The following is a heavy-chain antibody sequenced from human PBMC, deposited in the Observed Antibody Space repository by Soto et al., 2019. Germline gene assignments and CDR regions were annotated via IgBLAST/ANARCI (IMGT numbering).Heavy chain of an antibody. CDR1: GYRLSKNW. V-gene: IGHV5-51*01. D-gene: IGHD2-21*02. CDR2: IYPADSDT. Sequence: GESLKISCKGSGYRLSKNWIGLVRQIPGKGLEWMGMIYPADSDTKYSPSFEGQVTISADRSISTAYLQWSGLKASDTAMYYCARLFWRLFLPPPTSFHFWGPAALGTVS. J-gene: IGHJ4*02. CDR3: ARLFWRLFLPPPTSFHF.